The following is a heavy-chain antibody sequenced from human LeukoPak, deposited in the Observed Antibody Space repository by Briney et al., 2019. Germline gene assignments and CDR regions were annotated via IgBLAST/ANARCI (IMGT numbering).Heavy chain of an antibody. CDR2: ISSSSSYI. CDR3: ARLRIAAAGTGDY. J-gene: IGHJ4*02. D-gene: IGHD6-13*01. Sequence: GGSLRLSCAASGFTFSSYSMNWVRQAPGKGLEWVSSISSSSSYIYYADSVKGRFTISRDNAKNSLYLQMNSLRAEDTAVYYCARLRIAAAGTGDYWGQGTLVTVSS. V-gene: IGHV3-21*01. CDR1: GFTFSSYS.